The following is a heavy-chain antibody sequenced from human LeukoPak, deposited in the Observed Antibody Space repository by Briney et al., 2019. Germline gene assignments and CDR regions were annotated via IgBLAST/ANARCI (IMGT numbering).Heavy chain of an antibody. J-gene: IGHJ4*02. CDR2: IYYSGST. D-gene: IGHD2-15*01. Sequence: SQTLSLACTVSGGSISSGDYYWGWIRQPPGKGLEWIGYIYYSGSTYYNPSLKSRVTISVDTSKNQFSLKLSSVTAADTAVYYWAREEYCSGGSCSDYWGQGTLVTVSS. CDR3: AREEYCSGGSCSDY. CDR1: GGSISSGDYY. V-gene: IGHV4-30-4*01.